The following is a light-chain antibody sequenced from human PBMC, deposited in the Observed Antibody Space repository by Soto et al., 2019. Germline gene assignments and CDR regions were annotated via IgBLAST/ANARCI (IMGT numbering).Light chain of an antibody. CDR1: QGISSY. CDR2: KAS. V-gene: IGKV1-9*01. Sequence: DIQLTQSPSFLSTSVGNRVTITCRASQGISSYLAWYQQKPGKAPKLLIYKASTLKSGVPSRFSGSGSGTEFTLTISSLQPDDFATYYCQQDNSYSEAFGQGTKVDIK. CDR3: QQDNSYSEA. J-gene: IGKJ1*01.